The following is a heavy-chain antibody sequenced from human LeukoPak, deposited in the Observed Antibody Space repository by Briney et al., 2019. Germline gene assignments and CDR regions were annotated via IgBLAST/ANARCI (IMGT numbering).Heavy chain of an antibody. Sequence: GGSLRLSCAASGFTLSNYWMTWVRQAPGKGLEWVANIRQDGSEKYYVDSVKGRFTISRDNSENTLYLQMNSLRAEDSAEYYCARADSSEYYFDYWGQGTLVTVSS. V-gene: IGHV3-7*03. D-gene: IGHD3-22*01. CDR2: IRQDGSEK. CDR1: GFTLSNYW. CDR3: ARADSSEYYFDY. J-gene: IGHJ4*02.